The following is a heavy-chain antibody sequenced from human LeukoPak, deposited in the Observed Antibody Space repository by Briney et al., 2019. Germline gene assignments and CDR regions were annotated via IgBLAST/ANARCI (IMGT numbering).Heavy chain of an antibody. CDR3: ANRCGGDCFLGEGDAFDI. Sequence: GGSLRLSCAASGFTFSSYWMHWVRQAPGKGLVWVSRINSDGSSTSYADSVKGRFTISRDNSKNTLYLQMNSLRAEDTAVYYCANRCGGDCFLGEGDAFDIWGQGTMVTVSS. CDR2: INSDGSST. J-gene: IGHJ3*02. D-gene: IGHD2-21*02. CDR1: GFTFSSYW. V-gene: IGHV3-74*01.